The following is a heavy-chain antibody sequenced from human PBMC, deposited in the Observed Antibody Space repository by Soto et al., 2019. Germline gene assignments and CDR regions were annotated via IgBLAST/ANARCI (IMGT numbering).Heavy chain of an antibody. V-gene: IGHV1-3*04. CDR2: INTAKDNT. J-gene: IGHJ4*02. D-gene: IGHD6-13*01. CDR1: GYTFTSYA. CDR3: ARGSSWSYFDY. Sequence: QVQLVQSGAEVKKPGASVKVSCKASGYTFTSYAIHWLRQAPGQRLEWMGWINTAKDNTRYSGKFQGRVTITRDTSATIVHMELSSLRSEDTAVYYCARGSSWSYFDYWGQGTLVTVSS.